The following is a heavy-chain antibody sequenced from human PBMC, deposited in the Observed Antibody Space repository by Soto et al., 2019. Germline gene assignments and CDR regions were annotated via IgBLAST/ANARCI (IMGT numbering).Heavy chain of an antibody. Sequence: EVQVLESGGGLVQPGGSLRLSCVVSVFPFGANAMSWVRQAPGKGLEWVSGLSNTGRRTSYADSVKGRFSISRDNSENTVYLQMNRLRVEDTAVYYCATEMGATQGPFDNWGQGTLVTVSS. J-gene: IGHJ4*02. CDR1: VFPFGANA. D-gene: IGHD1-26*01. CDR3: ATEMGATQGPFDN. V-gene: IGHV3-23*01. CDR2: LSNTGRRT.